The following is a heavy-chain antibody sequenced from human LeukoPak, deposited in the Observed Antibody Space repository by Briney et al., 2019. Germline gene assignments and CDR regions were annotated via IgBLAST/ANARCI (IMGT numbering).Heavy chain of an antibody. J-gene: IGHJ4*02. CDR1: GLTLDDYP. CDR3: AKDMSSSWFYYFDY. CDR2: ISWNRCSI. V-gene: IGHV3-9*01. D-gene: IGHD6-13*01. Sequence: GGSLTLPCAACGLTLDDYPMHWVRQAPGKGLEWVSGISWNRCSIGYADSVKGRFTIPRDNAKNSLYLQMNSLRAEDTALYYCAKDMSSSWFYYFDYWGQGTLVTVSS.